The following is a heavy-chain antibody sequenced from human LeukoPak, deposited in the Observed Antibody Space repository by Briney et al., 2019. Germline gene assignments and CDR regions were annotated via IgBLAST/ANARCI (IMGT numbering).Heavy chain of an antibody. J-gene: IGHJ3*02. CDR1: GYTFTSYA. V-gene: IGHV1-18*01. D-gene: IGHD3-9*01. Sequence: GASVKVSCKASGYTFTSYAMHWVRQAPGQRLEWMGWISAYNGNTNYAQKLQGRVTMTTDTSTSTAYMELRSLRSDDTAVYYCARGGYDILTGYSDAFDIWGQGTMVTVSS. CDR2: ISAYNGNT. CDR3: ARGGYDILTGYSDAFDI.